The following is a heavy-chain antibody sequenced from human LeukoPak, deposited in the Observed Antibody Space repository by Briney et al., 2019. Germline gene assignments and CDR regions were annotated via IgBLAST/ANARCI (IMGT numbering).Heavy chain of an antibody. D-gene: IGHD1-26*01. CDR3: AKDPRRGVGFVGATFDY. V-gene: IGHV3-30*18. Sequence: PGGSLRLSCAASGFTFSNYGMHWVRQAPGKGLEWVTLISYDGSNKYYADSVKGRFTISRDNSKNTLYLQMNSLRAEDTAVYYCAKDPRRGVGFVGATFDYWGQGTLVSVSS. CDR2: ISYDGSNK. J-gene: IGHJ4*02. CDR1: GFTFSNYG.